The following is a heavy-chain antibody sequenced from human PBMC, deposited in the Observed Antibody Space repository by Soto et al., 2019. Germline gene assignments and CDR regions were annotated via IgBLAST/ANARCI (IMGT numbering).Heavy chain of an antibody. CDR2: ISYDGSDK. Sequence: WLRFSFAASEFTLSECVRQWVRHAPGKGLEWVALISYDGSDKNYGDSVKGRFTISRDNSKNTPYLQMDSLRAEDTAMYYCATGRKWEHSYGMDFWGQGTTVPASS. J-gene: IGHJ6*02. D-gene: IGHD1-26*01. V-gene: IGHV3-30-3*01. CDR3: ATGRKWEHSYGMDF. CDR1: EFTLSECV.